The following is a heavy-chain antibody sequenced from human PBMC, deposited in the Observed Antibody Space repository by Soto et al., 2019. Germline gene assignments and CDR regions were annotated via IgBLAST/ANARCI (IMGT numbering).Heavy chain of an antibody. V-gene: IGHV4-31*03. CDR3: ARGNDRPEPASLHY. D-gene: IGHD3-10*01. CDR2: IYYSGDI. J-gene: IGHJ4*02. CDR1: GGSISSGGYY. Sequence: SETLSLTCTVSGGSISSGGYYWNWIRQPPGKGLEWIGYIYYSGDIYYSPSLKSRVTISLDTSKNQFSLKLSSVTASDTAVYYLARGNDRPEPASLHYWGQGTLVTVSS.